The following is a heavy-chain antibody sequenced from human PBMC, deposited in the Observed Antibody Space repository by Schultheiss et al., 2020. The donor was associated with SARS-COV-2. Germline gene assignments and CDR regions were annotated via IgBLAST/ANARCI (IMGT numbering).Heavy chain of an antibody. CDR3: AKDRIAAAGTGWYFDL. D-gene: IGHD6-13*01. J-gene: IGHJ2*01. CDR2: ISWNSGSI. V-gene: IGHV3-23*01. CDR1: GFTFSSYS. Sequence: GGSLRLSCAASGFTFSSYSMNWVRQAPGKGLEWVSGISWNSGSIGYADSVKGRFTISRDNSKNTLYLQMNSLRAEVTAVYYCAKDRIAAAGTGWYFDLWGRGTLVTVSS.